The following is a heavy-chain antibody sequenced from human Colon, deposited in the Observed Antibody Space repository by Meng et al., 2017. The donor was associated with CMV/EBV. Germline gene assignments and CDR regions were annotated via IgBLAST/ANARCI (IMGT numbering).Heavy chain of an antibody. CDR2: IRFDGSIK. CDR1: GFTFSSYA. CDR3: AKGGGSYRAEY. Sequence: GESLKISCAASGFTFSSYAMHWVRQAPGKGLQWVGFIRFDGSIKYYEDSVMGRFTISRDDSKNTMYLQMNRLRPEDTALYYCAKGGGSYRAEYWGQGTLVTVSS. D-gene: IGHD3-16*02. V-gene: IGHV3-30*02. J-gene: IGHJ4*02.